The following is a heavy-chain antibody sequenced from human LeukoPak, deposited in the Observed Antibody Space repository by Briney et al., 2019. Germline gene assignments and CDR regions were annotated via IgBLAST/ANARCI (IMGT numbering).Heavy chain of an antibody. CDR2: IYYSGST. Sequence: SETLSLTCTVSGGSISSYYWSWIRQPPGKGLEWIGYIYYSGSTNYNPSLTSRVTISVDTSKNQFSLKLSSVTAADTAVYYCARARRYSSSPFDYWGQGTLVTVSS. CDR3: ARARRYSSSPFDY. D-gene: IGHD6-13*01. V-gene: IGHV4-59*01. J-gene: IGHJ4*02. CDR1: GGSISSYY.